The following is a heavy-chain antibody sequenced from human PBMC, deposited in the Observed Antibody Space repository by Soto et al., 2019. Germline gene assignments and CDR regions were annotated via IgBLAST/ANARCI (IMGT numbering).Heavy chain of an antibody. CDR2: IIPIFGTA. Sequence: ASVKVSCKASGGTFSSYAISWVRKAPGQGLEWMGGIIPIFGTANYAQKFQGRVTITADESTSTAYMELSSLRSEDTAVYYCARGGVNYYDSSGYYYEKMSSYYYGMDVWGQGTTVTVSS. J-gene: IGHJ6*02. D-gene: IGHD3-22*01. CDR1: GGTFSSYA. CDR3: ARGGVNYYDSSGYYYEKMSSYYYGMDV. V-gene: IGHV1-69*13.